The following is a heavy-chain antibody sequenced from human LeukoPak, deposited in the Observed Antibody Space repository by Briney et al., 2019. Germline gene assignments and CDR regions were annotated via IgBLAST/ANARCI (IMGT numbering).Heavy chain of an antibody. Sequence: ASVKVSCKASGYTFTSYYMHWVRQAPGQGLEWMGIINPSGGSTSYAQKFQGRFTMTRDTSTSTVYMELSSLRSEDTAVYYCARDPHENSSGWPYYFDYWGQGTLVTVSS. CDR2: INPSGGST. J-gene: IGHJ4*02. CDR1: GYTFTSYY. V-gene: IGHV1-46*01. CDR3: ARDPHENSSGWPYYFDY. D-gene: IGHD6-19*01.